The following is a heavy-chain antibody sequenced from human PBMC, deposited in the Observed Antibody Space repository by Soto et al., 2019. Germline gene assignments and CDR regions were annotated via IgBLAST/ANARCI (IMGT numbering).Heavy chain of an antibody. Sequence: GGSLRLSCAASGFTFSSYAMHWVRQAPGKGLEWVSFISNNSSYIYYADSVKGRFTISRDNAKNSLYLQMNSLRAEDTAVYYCARAVASLLGIWGQGTMVTVSS. V-gene: IGHV3-21*01. CDR1: GFTFSSYA. CDR2: ISNNSSYI. J-gene: IGHJ3*02. CDR3: ARAVASLLGI. D-gene: IGHD6-19*01.